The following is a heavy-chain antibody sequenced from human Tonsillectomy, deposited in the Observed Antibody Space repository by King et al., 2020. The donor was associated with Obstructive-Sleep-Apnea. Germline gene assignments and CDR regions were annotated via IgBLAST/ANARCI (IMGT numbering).Heavy chain of an antibody. Sequence: QLQESGPGLVKPSETLLLTCTVSGGSISYYYWSWIRQPPGKGLEWIGYIYYNGSTNYNPSLKSRVTISIDTSKKQFSLKLSSVTASDTAVYYCARAEDFWSGYPSYYFDYWGQGTLVTVSS. CDR1: GGSISYYY. CDR2: IYYNGST. V-gene: IGHV4-59*01. CDR3: ARAEDFWSGYPSYYFDY. J-gene: IGHJ4*02. D-gene: IGHD3-3*01.